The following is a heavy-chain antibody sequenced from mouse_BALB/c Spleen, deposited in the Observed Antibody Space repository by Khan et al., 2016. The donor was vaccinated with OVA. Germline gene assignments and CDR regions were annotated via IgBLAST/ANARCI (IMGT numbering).Heavy chain of an antibody. CDR2: INPSNNYT. CDR1: GYTFTSYT. Sequence: QVQLQQPGAELARPGASVKMSCKASGYTFTSYTMHWVRQRPGKTLEWIGHINPSNNYTNYNQNFKDKATLIVDKSSSTAYMQLNSLTSEDSAVYYCVREGAYYRSDGWFAYWGQGTLVTVSA. V-gene: IGHV1-4*01. J-gene: IGHJ3*01. D-gene: IGHD2-14*01. CDR3: VREGAYYRSDGWFAY.